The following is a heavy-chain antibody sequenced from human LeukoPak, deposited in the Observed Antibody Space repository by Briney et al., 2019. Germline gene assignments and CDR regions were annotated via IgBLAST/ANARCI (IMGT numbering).Heavy chain of an antibody. J-gene: IGHJ4*02. V-gene: IGHV4-34*01. CDR1: GGSFSGYY. CDR3: ARHSSGYSIDY. Sequence: PSETLSLTCAVYGGSFSGYYWSWIRQPPGKGLEWIGSIYYSGSTYYNPSLKSRVTISVGTSKNQFSLKLSSVTAADTAVYYCARHSSGYSIDYWGQGTLVTVSS. D-gene: IGHD3-22*01. CDR2: IYYSGST.